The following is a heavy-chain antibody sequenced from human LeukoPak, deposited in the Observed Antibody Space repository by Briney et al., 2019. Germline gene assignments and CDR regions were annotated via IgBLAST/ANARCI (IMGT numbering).Heavy chain of an antibody. CDR1: GYTLSDYD. CDR3: ARVKPVPTVSFDP. J-gene: IGHJ5*02. V-gene: IGHV1-8*01. D-gene: IGHD4-17*01. CDR2: INPNSLIP. Sequence: ASVKVSCKASGYTLSDYDINWVRQVPGQGLEYMGWINPNSLIPGYAQKFRGRLTLTMDTSIRTAYMELSGLTYDDTAIYYCARVKPVPTVSFDPWGQGTLVTISS.